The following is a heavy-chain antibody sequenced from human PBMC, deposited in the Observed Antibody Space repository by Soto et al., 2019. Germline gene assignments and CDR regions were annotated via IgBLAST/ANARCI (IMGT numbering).Heavy chain of an antibody. D-gene: IGHD6-19*01. CDR1: GGTFSSYA. CDR2: IIPIFGTA. J-gene: IGHJ5*02. Sequence: QVQLVQSGAEVKKPGSSVKVSCKASGGTFSSYAISWVRQAPGQGREWMGGIIPIFGTANYAQKFQGRVTITAEESTSTAYRELTSLRSEATAEYYCARERDSSGCYLARDRGWFDPWGQGTLVTVSS. CDR3: ARERDSSGCYLARDRGWFDP. V-gene: IGHV1-69*12.